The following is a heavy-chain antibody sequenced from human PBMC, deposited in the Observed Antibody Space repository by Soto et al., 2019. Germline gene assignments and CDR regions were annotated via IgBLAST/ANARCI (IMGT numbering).Heavy chain of an antibody. CDR2: ISSSSSYI. D-gene: IGHD3-10*01. CDR3: ARDHLVRGRDYYGMDV. CDR1: GFTFSSYS. V-gene: IGHV3-21*01. Sequence: PGGSLRLSCAASGFTFSSYSMNWVRQAPGKGLEWVSSISSSSSYIYYADSVKGRFTISRDNAKNSLYLQMNSLRAEDTAVYYCARDHLVRGRDYYGMDVWGQGTTVTVSS. J-gene: IGHJ6*02.